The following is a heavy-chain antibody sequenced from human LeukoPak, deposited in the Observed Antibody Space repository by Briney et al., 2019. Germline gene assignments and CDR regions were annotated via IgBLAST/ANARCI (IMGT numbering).Heavy chain of an antibody. CDR2: INWNGGST. V-gene: IGHV3-20*04. D-gene: IGHD5-18*01. J-gene: IGHJ4*02. CDR1: GFTFSNAW. CDR3: ARDRGYSYGYSLAY. Sequence: GGSVRLSCAASGFTFSNAWMSWLRHAPGKGLEWVSGINWNGGSTVYADSVKGRFTIFRDNAKNSLYLQMNSLRAEDTALYYCARDRGYSYGYSLAYWGQGTLVTVSS.